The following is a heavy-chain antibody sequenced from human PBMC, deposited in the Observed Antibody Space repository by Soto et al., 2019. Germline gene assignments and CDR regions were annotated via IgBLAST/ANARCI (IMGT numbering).Heavy chain of an antibody. CDR3: SKDRGPRRPWLRDPGDY. J-gene: IGHJ4*02. CDR2: ISYAGTKT. CDR1: GFTFSIYA. Sequence: QVQLVESGGGVVQPGRSLRVSCAASGFTFSIYAMHWVLQAPGPGREWLAVISYAGTKTYYADSVKGRFTISRDNSKNTVYLQMNSLRDEDTAVYDCSKDRGPRRPWLRDPGDYWGQGTLVTVSP. V-gene: IGHV3-30*18. D-gene: IGHD3-10*01.